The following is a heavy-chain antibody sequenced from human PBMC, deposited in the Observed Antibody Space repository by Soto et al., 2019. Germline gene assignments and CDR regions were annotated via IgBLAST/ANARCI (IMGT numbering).Heavy chain of an antibody. J-gene: IGHJ6*02. V-gene: IGHV1-2*02. Sequence: ASVKVSCKASGYTFTGYYMHWVRQAPGQGLEWMGWINPNSGGTNYAQKFQGRVTMTRDTSISTAYMELSRLRSDDTAVYYCARGRITIFGVVILYYYYGMDVWGQGTTVTVSS. CDR1: GYTFTGYY. D-gene: IGHD3-3*01. CDR3: ARGRITIFGVVILYYYYGMDV. CDR2: INPNSGGT.